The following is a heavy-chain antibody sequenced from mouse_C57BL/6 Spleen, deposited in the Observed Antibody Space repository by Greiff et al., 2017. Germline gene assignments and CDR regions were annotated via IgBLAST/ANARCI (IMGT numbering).Heavy chain of an antibody. D-gene: IGHD2-3*01. CDR1: GYTFTSYW. CDR2: IDPSDSYT. Sequence: VQLQQPGAELVMPGASVKLSCKASGYTFTSYWMHWVKQRPGQGLEWIGEIDPSDSYTNYNQKFKGKSTLTVDKSSSTAYMQLSSLTSEDSAVYYCARLGWLPYYFDYWGQGTTLTVSS. CDR3: ARLGWLPYYFDY. V-gene: IGHV1-69*01. J-gene: IGHJ2*01.